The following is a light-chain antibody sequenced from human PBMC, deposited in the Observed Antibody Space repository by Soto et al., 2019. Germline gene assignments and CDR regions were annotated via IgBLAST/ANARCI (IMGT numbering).Light chain of an antibody. CDR3: QSFDNSLSGSWV. J-gene: IGLJ3*02. V-gene: IGLV1-40*01. CDR2: GNR. CDR1: NSNIGAGFD. Sequence: QSVLTQPPSVSGAPGQRVTISCAGSNSNIGAGFDVHWYQHLPGTAPKLLIYGNRNRPSGVPDRFSGSKSGTSASLAITGLKAEDEAVYYCQSFDNSLSGSWVFGGGTKLAVL.